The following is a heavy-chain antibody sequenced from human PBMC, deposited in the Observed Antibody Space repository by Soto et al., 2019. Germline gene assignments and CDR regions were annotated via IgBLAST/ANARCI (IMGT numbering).Heavy chain of an antibody. J-gene: IGHJ6*02. CDR1: GFTFSNNA. CDR2: IWYDGSNK. Sequence: GGSLRLSCATSGFTFSNNAMHWVRQAPGKGLEWVAQIWYDGSNKYYADSVKGRFTISRDNSKNTVYLQMNSLRAEDMAVYYCARDGQNQSPYAMDVWGQGTTVIVSS. V-gene: IGHV3-33*01. CDR3: ARDGQNQSPYAMDV.